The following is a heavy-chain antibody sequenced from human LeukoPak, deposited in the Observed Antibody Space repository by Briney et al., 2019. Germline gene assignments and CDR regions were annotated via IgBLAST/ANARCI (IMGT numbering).Heavy chain of an antibody. Sequence: ASVKVSCKASGYTFTGYYMNWVRQAPGQGLEWMAWINPNSGGTNYAQKFQGRVTMTRDTSISTAYMELSRLRSDDTAVYHCARDRRYYGSGSYIFDYWGQGTLVTVSS. CDR3: ARDRRYYGSGSYIFDY. J-gene: IGHJ4*02. CDR2: INPNSGGT. D-gene: IGHD3-10*01. CDR1: GYTFTGYY. V-gene: IGHV1-2*02.